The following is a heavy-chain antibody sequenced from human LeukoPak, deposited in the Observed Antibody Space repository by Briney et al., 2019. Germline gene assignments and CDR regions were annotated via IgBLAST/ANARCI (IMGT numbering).Heavy chain of an antibody. Sequence: ASVEVSCKASGYTFTSYGISWVRQAPGQGLEWMGWISAYNGNTNYAQKLQGRVTMTTDTSTSTAYTELRSLRSDDTAVYYCARDRGSGSYYDYWGQGTLVTVSS. J-gene: IGHJ4*02. CDR1: GYTFTSYG. D-gene: IGHD1-26*01. CDR2: ISAYNGNT. V-gene: IGHV1-18*01. CDR3: ARDRGSGSYYDY.